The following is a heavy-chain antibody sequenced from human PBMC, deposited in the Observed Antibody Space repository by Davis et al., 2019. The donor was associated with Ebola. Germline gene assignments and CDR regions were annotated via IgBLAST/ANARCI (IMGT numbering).Heavy chain of an antibody. CDR1: GFTFSSYA. V-gene: IGHV3-23*01. CDR2: ISGSGGST. J-gene: IGHJ4*02. CDR3: AKDPRVYDSSGYGIL. D-gene: IGHD3-22*01. Sequence: PGGSLRLSCAASGFTFSSYAMSWVRQAPGKGLEWVSAISGSGGSTYYADSVKGRFTISRDNTKNTLYLQMNSLRAEDTAVYYCAKDPRVYDSSGYGILWGQGTLVTVSS.